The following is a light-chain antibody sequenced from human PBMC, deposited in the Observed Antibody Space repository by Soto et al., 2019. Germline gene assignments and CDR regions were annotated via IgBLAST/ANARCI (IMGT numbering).Light chain of an antibody. CDR1: QTISSW. CDR3: QHYNSYAAG. V-gene: IGKV1-5*03. J-gene: IGKJ1*01. CDR2: KAS. Sequence: DIQMTQSPSTLSGSVGDRVTITCRASQTISSWLAWYQQKPGKDPKLLIYKASTLKSGFPSRFSGSVSGTEFTLTIRGLQPDDFATYSGQHYNSYAAGFGQRTKVEL.